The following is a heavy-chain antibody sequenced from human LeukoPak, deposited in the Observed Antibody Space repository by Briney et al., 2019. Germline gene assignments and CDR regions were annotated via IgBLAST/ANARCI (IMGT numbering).Heavy chain of an antibody. CDR2: IKQDGSEK. CDR3: ARDPTNMYSGSYGSFDY. J-gene: IGHJ4*02. CDR1: GFTFSSYW. V-gene: IGHV3-7*01. D-gene: IGHD1-26*01. Sequence: GGSLRLSCAASGFTFSSYWMSWVRQAPGKGLERVANIKQDGSEKYYVDSVKGRFTISRDNAKNSLYLQMNSLRAEDTAVYYCARDPTNMYSGSYGSFDYWGQGTLVTVSS.